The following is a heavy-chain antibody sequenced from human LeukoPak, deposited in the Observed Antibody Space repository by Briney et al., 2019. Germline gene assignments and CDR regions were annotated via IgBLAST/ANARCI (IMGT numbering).Heavy chain of an antibody. J-gene: IGHJ6*02. CDR3: ASAYYYDSSAAQDYYYYGMDV. CDR1: GYTFTSYA. V-gene: IGHV1-3*01. Sequence: GASVKVSCKASGYTFTSYAMHWVRQAPGQRLEWMGWINAGNGNTKYSQKFQGRVTITRDTSASTAYMELSSLRSEDTAVYYCASAYYYDSSAAQDYYYYGMDVWGQGTTVTVSS. CDR2: INAGNGNT. D-gene: IGHD3-22*01.